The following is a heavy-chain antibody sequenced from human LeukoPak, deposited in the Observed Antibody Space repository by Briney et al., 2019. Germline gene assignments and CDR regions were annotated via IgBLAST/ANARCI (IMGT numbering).Heavy chain of an antibody. V-gene: IGHV1-18*01. Sequence: ASVKVSCKTSGYTFTNYGISWVRQAPGQGLEWMGWISPYNGNTIYAQKLQGRVTVTTDTSTSIAYMELRSLRSDDTAVYYCTRTVLDCKNGVCYDYWGQGTLVTVSS. J-gene: IGHJ4*02. CDR1: GYTFTNYG. CDR3: TRTVLDCKNGVCYDY. D-gene: IGHD2-8*01. CDR2: ISPYNGNT.